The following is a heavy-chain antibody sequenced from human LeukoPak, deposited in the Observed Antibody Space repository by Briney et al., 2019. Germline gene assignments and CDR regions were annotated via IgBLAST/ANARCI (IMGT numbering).Heavy chain of an antibody. Sequence: PGGSLRLSCAASGFTFSNAWMSWVRQAPGKGLEWVGRIKSKTDGGTTDYAAPVKGRFTISRDDSKNTLYLQMNSLKTEDTAVYYCITDFTTEVGYGMDVWGQGTTVTVSS. CDR1: GFTFSNAW. CDR3: ITDFTTEVGYGMDV. D-gene: IGHD4-23*01. V-gene: IGHV3-15*01. CDR2: IKSKTDGGTT. J-gene: IGHJ6*02.